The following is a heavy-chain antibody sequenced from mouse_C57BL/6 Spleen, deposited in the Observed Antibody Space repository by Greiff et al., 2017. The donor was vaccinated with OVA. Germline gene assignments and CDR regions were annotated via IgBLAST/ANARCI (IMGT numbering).Heavy chain of an antibody. J-gene: IGHJ4*01. V-gene: IGHV10-1*01. D-gene: IGHD2-4*01. CDR1: GFSFNTYA. CDR2: IRSKSNNYAT. Sequence: EVQVVESGGGLVQPKGSLKLSCAASGFSFNTYAMNWVRQAPGKGLEWVARIRSKSNNYATYYADSVKDRFTISRDDSESMLYLQMNNLKTEDTAMYYCVRHVKLDYDYFYAMDYWGQGTSVTVSS. CDR3: VRHVKLDYDYFYAMDY.